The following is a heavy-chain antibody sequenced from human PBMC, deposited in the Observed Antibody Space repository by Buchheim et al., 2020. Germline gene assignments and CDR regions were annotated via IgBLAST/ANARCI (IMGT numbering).Heavy chain of an antibody. CDR3: AKGGIPPVD. CDR2: MNKDGSEK. Sequence: QLVESGGGLVQPGGSLRLSCTASGFTFSNYWMTWVRQAPGKGLEWVANMNKDGSEKNYVASVKGRFTISRDNAKNSLYLQRNSLRAEDTAVYYCAKGGIPPVDWGQGTLVTVSS. D-gene: IGHD2-21*01. V-gene: IGHV3-7*01. CDR1: GFTFSNYW. J-gene: IGHJ4*02.